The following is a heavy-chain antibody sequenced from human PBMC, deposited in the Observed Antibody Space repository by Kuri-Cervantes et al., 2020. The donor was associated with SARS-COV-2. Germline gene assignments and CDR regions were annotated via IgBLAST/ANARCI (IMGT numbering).Heavy chain of an antibody. Sequence: GGFLRLSCAASGVTFSSYSMNWVRQAPGNGLEWVSSISSSSSYIYYADSVKGRFTISRDNAKNSLYLQMNSLRAEDTAVYYCARRVVVAATPLFDYRGQGTLVTVSS. J-gene: IGHJ4*02. CDR3: ARRVVVAATPLFDY. CDR2: ISSSSSYI. D-gene: IGHD2-15*01. V-gene: IGHV3-21*01. CDR1: GVTFSSYS.